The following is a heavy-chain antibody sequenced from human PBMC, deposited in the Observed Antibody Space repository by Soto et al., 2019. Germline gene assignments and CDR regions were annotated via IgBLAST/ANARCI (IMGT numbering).Heavy chain of an antibody. Sequence: PGGSLRLSCAASGFTVSSYSMNWVRQAPGKGLEWVSSISSSSSYIYYAESVKGRFTISRDTDKNSLYLQMNSLRAEDTAVYYCARDRDRYCSGGSCYHVKHPKNNWFDPWGQGTLVTVSS. J-gene: IGHJ5*02. CDR1: GFTVSSYS. CDR2: ISSSSSYI. CDR3: ARDRDRYCSGGSCYHVKHPKNNWFDP. V-gene: IGHV3-21*01. D-gene: IGHD2-15*01.